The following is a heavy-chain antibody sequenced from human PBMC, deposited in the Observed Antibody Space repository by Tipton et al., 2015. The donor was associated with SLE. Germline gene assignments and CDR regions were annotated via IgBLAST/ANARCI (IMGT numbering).Heavy chain of an antibody. CDR1: GGTFSTYA. CDR3: ARLLSTIDY. Sequence: QSGAEVKKPGSSVKVSCKASGGTFSTYAITWVRQAPGQGLEWMGRIIPVFGAANYAQKYQGRVTITADESTSTAYMELSSLRSEDTALYYCARLLSTIDYWGQGTLVTVSS. D-gene: IGHD2/OR15-2a*01. CDR2: IIPVFGAA. J-gene: IGHJ4*02. V-gene: IGHV1-69*13.